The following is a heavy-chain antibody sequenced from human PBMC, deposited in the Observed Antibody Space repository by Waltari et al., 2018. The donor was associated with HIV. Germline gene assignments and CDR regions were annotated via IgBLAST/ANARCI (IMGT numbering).Heavy chain of an antibody. CDR3: ARALTRGLWDS. J-gene: IGHJ4*02. Sequence: VQLVESGGGLIQPGGSLSLSCAASGFSVSDNYMSWVRQAPGKRPEWVSVVYLGGSTGYADSVRGRFTTSRDESKNMLYLQRNSLRAEDTAVYYCARALTRGLWDSWGQGTLVSVSS. D-gene: IGHD2-2*01. V-gene: IGHV3-53*01. CDR1: GFSVSDNY. CDR2: VYLGGST.